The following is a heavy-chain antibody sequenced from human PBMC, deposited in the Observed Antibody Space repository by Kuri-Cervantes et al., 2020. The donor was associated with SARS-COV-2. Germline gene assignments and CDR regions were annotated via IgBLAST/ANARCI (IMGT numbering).Heavy chain of an antibody. D-gene: IGHD6-6*01. CDR1: GFTFSSYA. J-gene: IGHJ4*02. CDR3: AKTVTARGFVY. V-gene: IGHV3-23*01. Sequence: GESLKISCAASGFTFSSYAMHWVRQAPGKGLEWVSAISGSGGSTYYADSVKGRFTISRDNSKNTLYLQMNSLRAEDTAVYYCAKTVTARGFVYWGQGTLVTVSS. CDR2: ISGSGGST.